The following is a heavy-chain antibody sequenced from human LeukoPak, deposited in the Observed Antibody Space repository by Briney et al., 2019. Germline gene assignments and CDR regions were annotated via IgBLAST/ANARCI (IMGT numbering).Heavy chain of an antibody. CDR1: GGSISSFY. CDR3: ARGVVAAPQTFDY. Sequence: PSETLSLTCTVSGGSISSFYWSWIRQPPGKGVEWIGYISYSGSTNYNPSLKSRVTISVDTSKNQFSLKLTSVTAADTAVYYCARGVVAAPQTFDYWGQGTLVTVSS. D-gene: IGHD2-15*01. J-gene: IGHJ4*02. CDR2: ISYSGST. V-gene: IGHV4-59*01.